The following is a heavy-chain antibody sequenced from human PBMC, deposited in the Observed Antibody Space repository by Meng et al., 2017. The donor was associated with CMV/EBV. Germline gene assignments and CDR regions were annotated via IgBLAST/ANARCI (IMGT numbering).Heavy chain of an antibody. J-gene: IGHJ4*02. CDR3: ARGPEVDYGDYVGLDY. D-gene: IGHD4-17*01. V-gene: IGHV4-4*07. Sequence: VPPQASGPGAAKPSGTLSPTTTVSGGSMSSYYWSWIRQPAGKGLEWIGRIYTSGSTNYNPSLKSRVTMSVDTSKNQFSLKLNSVTAADTAVYYCARGPEVDYGDYVGLDYWGQGTLVTVSS. CDR2: IYTSGST. CDR1: GGSMSSYY.